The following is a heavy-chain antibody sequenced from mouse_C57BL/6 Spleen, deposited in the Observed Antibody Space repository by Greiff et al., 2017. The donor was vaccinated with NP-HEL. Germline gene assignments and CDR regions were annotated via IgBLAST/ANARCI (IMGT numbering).Heavy chain of an antibody. Sequence: VKPGASVKISCKASGYAFSSYWMNWVKQRPGKGLEWIGQIYPGDGDTNYNGKFKGKATLTADKSSSTAYMQLSSLTSEDSAVYFCARIYYGSSYDYFDYWGQGTTLTVSS. CDR3: ARIYYGSSYDYFDY. V-gene: IGHV1-80*01. J-gene: IGHJ2*01. CDR1: GYAFSSYW. CDR2: IYPGDGDT. D-gene: IGHD1-1*01.